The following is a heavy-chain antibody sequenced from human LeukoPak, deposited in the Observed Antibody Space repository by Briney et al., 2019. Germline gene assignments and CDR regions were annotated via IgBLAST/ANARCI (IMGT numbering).Heavy chain of an antibody. V-gene: IGHV3-30*04. J-gene: IGHJ4*02. CDR3: TRDPILGAPDYFDY. CDR1: GFTFANYV. Sequence: GGSLRLSCAASGFTFANYVTHWVRQAPGKGLEWVAVTSPDEGLKFYGDSVRGRFTISRDNSKNTMYLQMNNLREEDTAVYYRTRDPILGAPDYFDYWGQGTLVTVSS. CDR2: TSPDEGLK. D-gene: IGHD1-26*01.